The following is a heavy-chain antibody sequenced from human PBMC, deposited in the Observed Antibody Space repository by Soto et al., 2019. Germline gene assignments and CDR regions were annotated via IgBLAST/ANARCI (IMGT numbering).Heavy chain of an antibody. Sequence: QVHLVQSGAEVKKPGASVKVSCKGSGYGFTTYGITWVRQAPGQGLGWMAWISAHNGNTNYAQKLQGRVTVTRDASTSTAYMALRSLRSDDTAVYYCARGRYGDYWGQGALVTVSS. CDR2: ISAHNGNT. CDR1: GYGFTTYG. CDR3: ARGRYGDY. D-gene: IGHD1-1*01. J-gene: IGHJ4*02. V-gene: IGHV1-18*01.